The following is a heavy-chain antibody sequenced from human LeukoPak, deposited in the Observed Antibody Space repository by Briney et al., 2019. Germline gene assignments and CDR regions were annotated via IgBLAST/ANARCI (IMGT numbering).Heavy chain of an antibody. V-gene: IGHV3-30*18. CDR2: ISYDGSNK. CDR3: AKSGGTTGTSLFDY. D-gene: IGHD1-1*01. CDR1: GFTFSSYG. J-gene: IGHJ4*02. Sequence: GRSLRLSCAASGFTFSSYGMHWVRQAPGKGLEWVAVISYDGSNKYYADSVKGRFTISRDNSKNTLYLQMNSLRAEDTAVYYCAKSGGTTGTSLFDYWGQGTLVTVFS.